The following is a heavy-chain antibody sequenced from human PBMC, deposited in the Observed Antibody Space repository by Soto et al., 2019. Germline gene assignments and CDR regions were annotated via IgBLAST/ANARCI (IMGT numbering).Heavy chain of an antibody. Sequence: PGGSLRLSCAASGFTFSSYWMHWVRQAPGKGLVWVSRINSDGSSTSYADSVKGRFTISRDNAKNTLYLQMNSLRAEDTAVYYCARHISMVRGGTGYYGMDVWGQGTTVTVSS. CDR3: ARHISMVRGGTGYYGMDV. D-gene: IGHD3-10*01. CDR2: INSDGSST. J-gene: IGHJ6*02. V-gene: IGHV3-74*01. CDR1: GFTFSSYW.